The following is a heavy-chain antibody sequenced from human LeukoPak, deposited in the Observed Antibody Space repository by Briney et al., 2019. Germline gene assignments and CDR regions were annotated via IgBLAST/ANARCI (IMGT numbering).Heavy chain of an antibody. CDR3: ARGGVSGSDGGILEHDY. J-gene: IGHJ4*02. V-gene: IGHV3-21*01. D-gene: IGHD1/OR15-1a*01. CDR2: ISSGSSYK. CDR1: AFTFSTYS. Sequence: GGSLRLSCAASAFTFSTYSMNWVRQAPGKGLEWVSSISSGSSYKYYADSVKGRFTIFRDNAKNSLYLQMNSLRAEDTAVYYCARGGVSGSDGGILEHDYWGQGTLVTVSS.